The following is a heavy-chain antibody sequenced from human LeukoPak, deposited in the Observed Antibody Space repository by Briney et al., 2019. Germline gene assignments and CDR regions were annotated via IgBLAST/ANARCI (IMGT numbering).Heavy chain of an antibody. Sequence: SQTLSLTCTVSGASFNTDDQYWNWIRQRPGKGLEWIGSIHPSGMLYNNPSLESRVTMSRDTSKNQFSLNLNSVTAADTAVYFCSRGLDSRKLGYWRQGILVTVSP. CDR1: GASFNTDDQY. D-gene: IGHD3-22*01. CDR2: IHPSGML. J-gene: IGHJ4*02. V-gene: IGHV4-31*03. CDR3: SRGLDSRKLGY.